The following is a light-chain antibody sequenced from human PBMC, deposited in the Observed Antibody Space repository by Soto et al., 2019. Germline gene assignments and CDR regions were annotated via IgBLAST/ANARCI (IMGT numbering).Light chain of an antibody. CDR3: HQYHSAPPA. CDR2: WAS. Sequence: DIVMTQSPDSLAVYLGDRATINCKSSQSVFASHNNKNFLAWYQQRPGQPPKLLIYWASTREVGVPDRFSGSGSGTDFTLTISGLQAEDVAVYYCHQYHSAPPAFGQGTKVEIK. CDR1: QSVFASHNNKNF. J-gene: IGKJ1*01. V-gene: IGKV4-1*01.